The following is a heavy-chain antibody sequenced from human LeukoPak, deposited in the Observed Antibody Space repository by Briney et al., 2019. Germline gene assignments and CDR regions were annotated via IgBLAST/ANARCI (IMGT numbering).Heavy chain of an antibody. CDR2: IGIDSGNT. J-gene: IGHJ4*02. V-gene: IGHV3-48*01. CDR3: ARDHNYAFDN. D-gene: IGHD1-1*01. Sequence: GGSLRLTCTASGFPFIEYSMNWVRQVPGKGLEWISYIGIDSGNTKYADSVRGRFTISADKAKNSLYLQMNSLRVEDTAVYYCARDHNYAFDNWGQGTLVSVAS. CDR1: GFPFIEYS.